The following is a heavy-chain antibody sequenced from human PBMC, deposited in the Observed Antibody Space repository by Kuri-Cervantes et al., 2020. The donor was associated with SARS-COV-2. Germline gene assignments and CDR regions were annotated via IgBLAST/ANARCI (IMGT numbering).Heavy chain of an antibody. J-gene: IGHJ3*02. CDR2: IYYSGST. CDR1: GFSLNTTGVG. V-gene: IGHV4-61*08. Sequence: SGPTLVKPTQTLTLTCSFSGFSLNTTGVGVSWIRQPPGKGLEWIGYIYYSGSTNYNPSLKSRVTISVDTSKNQFSLKLSSVTAADTAVYYCARDLRLVFGVALPVEAFSPLNQDDAFDIWGQGTMVTVSS. D-gene: IGHD3-3*01. CDR3: ARDLRLVFGVALPVEAFSPLNQDDAFDI.